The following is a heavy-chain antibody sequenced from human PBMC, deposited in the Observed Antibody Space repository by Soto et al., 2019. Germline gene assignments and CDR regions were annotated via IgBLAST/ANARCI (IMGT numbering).Heavy chain of an antibody. V-gene: IGHV1-24*01. J-gene: IGHJ1*01. CDR3: ATAQGAFEAEYFQY. CDR1: GYTLTELS. D-gene: IGHD3-16*01. Sequence: QVQLVQSGAEVKKPGASVKVSCKVSGYTLTELSMHWVRQSPGKGLEWMGGFDPADGKTIYAHKFQGRVTMTEDTSTDTAYMDLSSLRSEDTAVYYCATAQGAFEAEYFQYWGQGTLVTVSS. CDR2: FDPADGKT.